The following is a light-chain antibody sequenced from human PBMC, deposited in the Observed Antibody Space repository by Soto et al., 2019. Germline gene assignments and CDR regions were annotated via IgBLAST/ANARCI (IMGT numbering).Light chain of an antibody. Sequence: DIQMTQSPSILSASVGDRVTITCRASQSISSWLAWYQQNPGKAPNLLIHKASHLESGVPSRFSGSGSGTEFTLTISSLQPGDFATYYCQHYNTYPWTFGQGTKVDIK. CDR2: KAS. J-gene: IGKJ1*01. CDR3: QHYNTYPWT. V-gene: IGKV1-5*03. CDR1: QSISSW.